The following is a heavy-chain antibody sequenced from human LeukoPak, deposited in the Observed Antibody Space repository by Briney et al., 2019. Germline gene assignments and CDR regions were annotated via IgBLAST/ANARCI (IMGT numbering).Heavy chain of an antibody. V-gene: IGHV3-23*01. CDR3: AKNFLGYCSGGSCYPVIY. D-gene: IGHD2-15*01. CDR1: GFTFSSYA. CDR2: ISGSGGST. J-gene: IGHJ4*02. Sequence: GSLRLSCAASGFTFSSYAMSWVRPAPGKGLEWVSAISGSGGSTYYADSVKGRFTISRDNSKNTLYLQMNSLRAEDTAVYYCAKNFLGYCSGGSCYPVIYWGQGTLVTVSS.